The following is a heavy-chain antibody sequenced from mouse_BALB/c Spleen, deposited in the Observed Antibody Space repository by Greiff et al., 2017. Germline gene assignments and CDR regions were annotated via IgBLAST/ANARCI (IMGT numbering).Heavy chain of an antibody. CDR3: ARVFYYGSSYYAMDY. V-gene: IGHV2-9*02. CDR1: GFSLTSYG. J-gene: IGHJ4*01. CDR2: IWAGGST. D-gene: IGHD1-1*01. Sequence: VKLMESGPGLVAPSQSLSITCTVSGFSLTSYGVHWVRQPPGKGLEWLGVIWAGGSTNYNSALMSRLSISKDNSKSQVFLKMNSLQTDDTAMYYCARVFYYGSSYYAMDYWGQGTSVTVSS.